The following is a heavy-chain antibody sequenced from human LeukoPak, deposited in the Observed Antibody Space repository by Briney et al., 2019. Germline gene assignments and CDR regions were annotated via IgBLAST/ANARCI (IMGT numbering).Heavy chain of an antibody. CDR3: ARDDIVVVVAVLNYYYYYGMDV. CDR2: INPSGGST. D-gene: IGHD2-15*01. V-gene: IGHV1-46*01. CDR1: GYTFTSYY. J-gene: IGHJ6*02. Sequence: ASVKVSCKASGYTFTSYYMHWVRQAPGQGLEWMGIINPSGGSTSYAQKFQGRVTMTRDTSTSTVYMELSSLRSEDTAVYYCARDDIVVVVAVLNYYYYYGMDVWGQGTTVTVSS.